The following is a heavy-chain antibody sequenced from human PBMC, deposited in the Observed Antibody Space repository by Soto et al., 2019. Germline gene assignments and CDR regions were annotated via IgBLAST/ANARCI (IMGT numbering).Heavy chain of an antibody. CDR2: IYYSGST. D-gene: IGHD6-6*01. V-gene: IGHV4-39*01. Sequence: QLQLQESGPGLLKPSETLSLTCTVSGGSISSSSYYWGWIRQPPGKGLEWIGSIYYSGSTYYNPSRKSRVTISVDTSKNQFSLKLNSVTAADTAVYYCARPYQPYSSSSGFDYWGQGTLVTVSS. J-gene: IGHJ4*02. CDR1: GGSISSSSYY. CDR3: ARPYQPYSSSSGFDY.